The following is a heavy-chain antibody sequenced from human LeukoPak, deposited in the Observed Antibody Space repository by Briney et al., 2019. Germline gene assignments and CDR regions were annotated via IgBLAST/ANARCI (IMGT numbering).Heavy chain of an antibody. CDR1: GFIFSSYA. Sequence: GGSLRLSCAASGFIFSSYAMSWVRQAPGKGLEWVSAISGSGGGTHYADSVKGRFTISRDNSKNTLYLQMDSLRAEDTAVYYCAKHSGDSTSYFDYWGQGTLVTVSS. CDR2: ISGSGGGT. CDR3: AKHSGDSTSYFDY. J-gene: IGHJ4*02. V-gene: IGHV3-23*01. D-gene: IGHD4-17*01.